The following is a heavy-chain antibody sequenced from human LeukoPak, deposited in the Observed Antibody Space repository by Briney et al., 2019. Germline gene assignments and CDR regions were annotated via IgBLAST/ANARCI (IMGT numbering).Heavy chain of an antibody. CDR3: VREGYSSGWLNFDY. Sequence: GGSLRLSCAASGFPFRSYSMNWVRQAPGKGLEWVSSISSSSTHIYYADSVKGRFTISRDNAKNSLYLQMNSLRAEDTAVYYCVREGYSSGWLNFDYWGQGTLVTVSS. J-gene: IGHJ4*02. CDR1: GFPFRSYS. CDR2: ISSSSTHI. V-gene: IGHV3-21*01. D-gene: IGHD6-19*01.